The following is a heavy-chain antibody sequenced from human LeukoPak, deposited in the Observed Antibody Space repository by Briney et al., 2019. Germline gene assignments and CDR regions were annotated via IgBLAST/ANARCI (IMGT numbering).Heavy chain of an antibody. CDR1: GFTFSSYS. V-gene: IGHV3-21*01. CDR3: ARSSPHCSSTSCTNDAFVI. D-gene: IGHD2-2*01. Sequence: GGSLRLSCAASGFTFSSYSMNWVRQAPGKGLEWVSSISSSSSYIYYADSVKGRFTISRDNAQNSLYLQMNSLRAEDTAVYYCARSSPHCSSTSCTNDAFVIWGQATIVTVSS. CDR2: ISSSSSYI. J-gene: IGHJ3*02.